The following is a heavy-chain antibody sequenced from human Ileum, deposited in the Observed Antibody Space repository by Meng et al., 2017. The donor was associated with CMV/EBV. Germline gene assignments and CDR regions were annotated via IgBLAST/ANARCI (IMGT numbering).Heavy chain of an antibody. CDR1: GFTFSSYG. J-gene: IGHJ5*02. CDR2: IWYDGSNK. Sequence: GESLKISCAASGFTFSSYGIHWVRQAPGKGLEWVSLIWYDGSNKYYADSVKGRFTISRDNSKNTLYLQMNSLRAEDTAVYYCAREYCTSTSCYKVIDPWGQGTLVTVSS. D-gene: IGHD2-2*02. V-gene: IGHV3-33*01. CDR3: AREYCTSTSCYKVIDP.